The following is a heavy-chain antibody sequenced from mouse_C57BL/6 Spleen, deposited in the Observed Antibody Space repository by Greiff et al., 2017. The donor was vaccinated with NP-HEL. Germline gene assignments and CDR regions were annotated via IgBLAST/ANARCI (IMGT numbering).Heavy chain of an antibody. D-gene: IGHD1-1*01. J-gene: IGHJ3*01. Sequence: VQLQQPGAELVMPGASVKLSCKASGYNFTSYWMHWVKQRPGQGLEWIGEIDPSDSYTNYNQKFKGKSTLTVDKSSSTAYMQLSSLTSEDSAVYYCASNYYGSSSFAYWGQGTLVTVSA. CDR1: GYNFTSYW. V-gene: IGHV1-69*01. CDR3: ASNYYGSSSFAY. CDR2: IDPSDSYT.